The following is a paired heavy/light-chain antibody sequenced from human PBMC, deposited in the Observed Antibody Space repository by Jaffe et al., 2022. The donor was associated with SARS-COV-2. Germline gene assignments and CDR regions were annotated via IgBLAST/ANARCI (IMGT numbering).Heavy chain of an antibody. Sequence: EVRLMESGGGLVQPGGSLRLSCAASGFSFSDHYMDWVRQAPGKGLEWVGRITRRVDSYTTAYAASVKGRFTISRDDSENSLYLQMNSLKIEDTAVYYCCRDNGYNHWGQGTLVTVSS. J-gene: IGHJ4*02. D-gene: IGHD3-10*01. CDR2: ITRRVDSYTT. CDR1: GFSFSDHY. V-gene: IGHV3-72*01. CDR3: CRDNGYNH.
Light chain of an antibody. CDR1: QGIRND. CDR3: QQFNSYPLT. V-gene: IGKV1-16*02. J-gene: IGKJ4*01. CDR2: AAS. Sequence: DIQMTQSPSSLSASVGDRVTITCRASQGIRNDLAWFQQKPGKAPKSLIYAASDLQSGVPSKFSGSGSGTYFTLTISSLQPEDSATYYCQQFNSYPLTFGGGTKVEIK.